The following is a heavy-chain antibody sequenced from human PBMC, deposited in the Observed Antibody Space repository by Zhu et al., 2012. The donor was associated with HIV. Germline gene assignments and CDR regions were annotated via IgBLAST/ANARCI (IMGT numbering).Heavy chain of an antibody. D-gene: IGHD6-13*01. Sequence: QVQLQESGPGLVKPSETLSLTCAVSGYSISSGYYWGWIRQPPGKGLEWIGSIYHSGNTYYNPSLKSRVTISVDTSKNQFSLKLSSVTAADTAVYYCARVYSNNWSYYFDYWGQGTLVTVSS. V-gene: IGHV4-38-2*01. CDR3: ARVYSNNWSYYFDY. J-gene: IGHJ4*02. CDR2: IYHSGNT. CDR1: GYSISSGYY.